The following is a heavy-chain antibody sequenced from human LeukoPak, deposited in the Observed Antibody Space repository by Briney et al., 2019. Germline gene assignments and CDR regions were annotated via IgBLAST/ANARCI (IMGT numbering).Heavy chain of an antibody. CDR1: GYTFTGYY. CDR3: ARKAVGYWSGGSCSNTWFYP. CDR2: INPNSGGT. J-gene: IGHJ5*02. D-gene: IGHD2-15*01. V-gene: IGHV1-2*02. Sequence: GASVKVSCKASGYTFTGYYMHWVRQAPGQGLEWMGWINPNSGGTNYAQKFQGRVTMTRDTSISTAYMELSRLRSDDTAVYYCARKAVGYWSGGSCSNTWFYPSGQGTPVTVSS.